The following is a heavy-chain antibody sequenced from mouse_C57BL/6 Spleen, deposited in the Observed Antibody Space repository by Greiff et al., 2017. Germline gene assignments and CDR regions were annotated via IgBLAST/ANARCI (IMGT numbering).Heavy chain of an antibody. Sequence: DVQLVESGGGLVQPGGSLSLSCAASGFTFTDYYMSWVRQPPGKALEWLGFIRNKANGYPTEYSASVKGRFTISRDNSQSILYLQMNALRAEDSATYYCARYRYYGSSLDYRGQGTTRTVSS. CDR2: IRNKANGYPT. D-gene: IGHD1-1*01. V-gene: IGHV7-3*01. CDR1: GFTFTDYY. CDR3: ARYRYYGSSLDY. J-gene: IGHJ2*01.